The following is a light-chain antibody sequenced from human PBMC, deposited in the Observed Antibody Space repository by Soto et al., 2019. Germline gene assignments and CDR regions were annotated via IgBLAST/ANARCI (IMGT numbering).Light chain of an antibody. Sequence: DIQMTQSPPSLSASVGDRVTIPCRASQGIRNYVAWYQQIPGKAPKLLIYAASTLQSGVPSRFSGSGSGTDFTLTINGLQPEDVATYSCQKYSSVPVFGPGTKVEIK. J-gene: IGKJ3*01. V-gene: IGKV1-27*01. CDR1: QGIRNY. CDR3: QKYSSVPV. CDR2: AAS.